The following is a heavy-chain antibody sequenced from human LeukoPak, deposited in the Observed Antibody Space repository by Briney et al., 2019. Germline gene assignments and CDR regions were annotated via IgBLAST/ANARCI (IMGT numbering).Heavy chain of an antibody. D-gene: IGHD6-6*01. Sequence: GGSLRLSCAASGLTLSGYGVHWVRQAPGKGLEWVAVIWYDGSHIFYGDSANGRFTISRDNAKNSLYLQMNSLRAEDTAVYYCARGAGSIAARRLFGYWGQGTLVTVSS. CDR2: IWYDGSHI. CDR3: ARGAGSIAARRLFGY. J-gene: IGHJ4*02. V-gene: IGHV3-33*01. CDR1: GLTLSGYG.